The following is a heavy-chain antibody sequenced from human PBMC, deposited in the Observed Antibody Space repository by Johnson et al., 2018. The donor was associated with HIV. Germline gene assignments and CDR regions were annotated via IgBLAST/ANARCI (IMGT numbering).Heavy chain of an antibody. J-gene: IGHJ3*02. V-gene: IGHV3-23*04. D-gene: IGHD3-10*01. CDR2: ITGSSGST. CDR1: GFTFSSYA. Sequence: VQLVESGGGLVQPGGSLRLSCAASGFTFSSYAMSWVRQAPGKGLEWVSAITGSSGSTYYADSVKGRFTISRDNSKNTLHLQMKSLRAEDTAVYYCARILVGTMVRGVSLHDAFDIWGQGTTVTVSS. CDR3: ARILVGTMVRGVSLHDAFDI.